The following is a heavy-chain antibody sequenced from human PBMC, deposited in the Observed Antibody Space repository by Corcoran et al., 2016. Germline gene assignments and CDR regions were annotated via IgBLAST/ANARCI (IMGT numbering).Heavy chain of an antibody. D-gene: IGHD5-12*01. CDR2: IKQDGSEK. Sequence: EVQLVESGGGLVQPGGSLRLSCAASGFTFSIYWMSWVRQAPGKGLEWVANIKQDGSEKNYVDSVKGRFTISRDNAKSSLYLQMNSLRAEDTAVYYCARDLGDGYNYGVGYCDYWGQGTQVTVSS. V-gene: IGHV3-7*01. CDR1: GFTFSIYW. J-gene: IGHJ4*02. CDR3: ARDLGDGYNYGVGYCDY.